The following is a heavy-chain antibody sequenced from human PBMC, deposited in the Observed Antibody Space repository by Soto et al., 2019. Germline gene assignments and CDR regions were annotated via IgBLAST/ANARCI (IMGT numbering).Heavy chain of an antibody. CDR2: ISGSAATT. D-gene: IGHD3-22*01. V-gene: IGHV3-23*01. CDR1: GFTFSSYA. J-gene: IGHJ4*02. CDR3: ARDRSYYDSSGSYSPPY. Sequence: GGSLRLSCAASGFTFSSYAMNWVRQAPGKGLEWVSAISGSAATTHFADFVKGRFTISRDNSKNTLYLQMNSLRAEDTAVYYCARDRSYYDSSGSYSPPYWGQGTLVTVS.